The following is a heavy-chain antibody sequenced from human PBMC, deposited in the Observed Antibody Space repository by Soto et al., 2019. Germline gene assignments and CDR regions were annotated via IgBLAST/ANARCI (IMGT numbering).Heavy chain of an antibody. J-gene: IGHJ4*02. V-gene: IGHV4-59*02. D-gene: IGHD6-19*01. Sequence: QVQLQESGPGLVKPSDTMSLTCTASGASVRRYYWNWVRQPPGKGLEWIGHIYHGETTNYNPSLKSRATISVDTSKNQFSLNLTSVTAADTAVYYCVQTTGWPGFDYWGQGTLVTVSS. CDR2: IYHGETT. CDR3: VQTTGWPGFDY. CDR1: GASVRRYY.